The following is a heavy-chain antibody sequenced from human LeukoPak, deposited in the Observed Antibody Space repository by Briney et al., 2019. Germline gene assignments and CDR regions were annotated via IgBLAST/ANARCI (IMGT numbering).Heavy chain of an antibody. J-gene: IGHJ4*02. Sequence: PSETLSLTCAVYGGSFSGYYWSWTRQPPGKGLEWIGEINHSGSTNYNPSLKSRVTISVDTSKNQFSLKLSSVTAADTAVYYCARGRRVWFGEFPFDYWGQGTLVTVSS. CDR1: GGSFSGYY. CDR2: INHSGST. CDR3: ARGRRVWFGEFPFDY. D-gene: IGHD3-10*01. V-gene: IGHV4-34*01.